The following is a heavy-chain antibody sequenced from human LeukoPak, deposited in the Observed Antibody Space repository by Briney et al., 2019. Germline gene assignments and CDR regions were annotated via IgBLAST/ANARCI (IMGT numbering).Heavy chain of an antibody. CDR1: GYTFTSYG. Sequence: ASVKVSCKASGYTFTSYGISWVRQAPGQGLEWMGWISAYNGNTNYAQKLQGRVTITTDESTSTAYMELSSLRSEDTAVYYCAREYQRYDSSGYYYGYWGQGTLVTVSS. D-gene: IGHD3-22*01. J-gene: IGHJ4*02. CDR3: AREYQRYDSSGYYYGY. V-gene: IGHV1-18*01. CDR2: ISAYNGNT.